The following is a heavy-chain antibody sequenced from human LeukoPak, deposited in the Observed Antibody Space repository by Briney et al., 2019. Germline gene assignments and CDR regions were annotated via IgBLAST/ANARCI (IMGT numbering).Heavy chain of an antibody. V-gene: IGHV4-4*07. CDR1: GGSISSYY. Sequence: PSETLSLTCTVSGGSISSYYWSWIRHPAGKGLEWIGRIYTSGSTNYNPSLKSRVTMSVDPSKNQFSLKLSSVTAADTAVYYCARDQSGGYDYYFDYWGQGTLVTVSS. J-gene: IGHJ4*02. CDR3: ARDQSGGYDYYFDY. D-gene: IGHD5-12*01. CDR2: IYTSGST.